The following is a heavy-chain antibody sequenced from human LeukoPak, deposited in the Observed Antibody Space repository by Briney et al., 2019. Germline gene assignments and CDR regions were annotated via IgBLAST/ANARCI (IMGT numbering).Heavy chain of an antibody. Sequence: SETLSLTCTVSGGSISSYYWSWIRQPPGKGLEWIGYIYYSGSTNYNPSLKSRVTISVDTSKNQFSLKLSSVTAADTAVYYCARRSKWYYESDAFDIWGQGTMVTVSS. CDR3: ARRSKWYYESDAFDI. V-gene: IGHV4-59*01. CDR1: GGSISSYY. CDR2: IYYSGST. J-gene: IGHJ3*02. D-gene: IGHD1-7*01.